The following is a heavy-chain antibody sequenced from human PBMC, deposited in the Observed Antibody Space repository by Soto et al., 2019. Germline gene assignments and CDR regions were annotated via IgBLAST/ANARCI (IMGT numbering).Heavy chain of an antibody. J-gene: IGHJ4*02. V-gene: IGHV3-30-3*01. CDR1: GFTLSSYT. CDR3: AREQDYYFDN. Sequence: GGSLRVSCAASGFTLSSYTMHWVRQAPGKGLEWVAVFSSDGSSKYYADSVKGRFTISRDNSKNTLYLQMNSLRDEDTAVYYCAREQDYYFDNWGQGTLVTVSS. CDR2: FSSDGSSK.